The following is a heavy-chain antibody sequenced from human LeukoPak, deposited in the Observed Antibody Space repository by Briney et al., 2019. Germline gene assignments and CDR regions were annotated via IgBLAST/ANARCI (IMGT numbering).Heavy chain of an antibody. J-gene: IGHJ6*02. CDR1: GGSISSGDYY. V-gene: IGHV4-39*07. CDR2: INHSGST. Sequence: SETLSLTCTVSGGSISSGDYYWSWIRQPPGKGLEWIGEINHSGSTNYNPSLKSRVTISVDTSKNQFSLKLSSVTAADTAVYYCARGLAPLRLRANYYYYGMDVWGQGTTVTVSS. D-gene: IGHD3-3*01. CDR3: ARGLAPLRLRANYYYYGMDV.